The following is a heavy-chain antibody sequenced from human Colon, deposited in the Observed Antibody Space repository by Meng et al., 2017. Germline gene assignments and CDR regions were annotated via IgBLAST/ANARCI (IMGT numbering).Heavy chain of an antibody. V-gene: IGHV4-61*03. Sequence: VHPPGSGPSTVRPSGTLSLTCSLSGGSVSSPSYYCSWVRQPPGKGLEWIGYVYYTGSANYNPSIKSRVTISVDTSKNHFSLNLTSVTAADTAVYYCARGRGSYSSIDFWGQGTLVTVSS. CDR1: GGSVSSPSYY. CDR3: ARGRGSYSSIDF. D-gene: IGHD1-26*01. CDR2: VYYTGSA. J-gene: IGHJ4*02.